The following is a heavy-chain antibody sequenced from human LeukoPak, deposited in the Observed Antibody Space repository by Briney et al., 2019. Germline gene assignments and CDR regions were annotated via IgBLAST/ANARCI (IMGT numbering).Heavy chain of an antibody. Sequence: AASVKVSFTASGYTFTSYDINWARQATGQGLGWMGWMNPNSGNTGYAQKFQGRDTMTRNTSISTAYMELCSLRSEDTAVYYCARDPIAVAGRGDDNWFDPWGQGTLVTVSS. CDR2: MNPNSGNT. J-gene: IGHJ5*02. D-gene: IGHD6-19*01. V-gene: IGHV1-8*01. CDR1: GYTFTSYD. CDR3: ARDPIAVAGRGDDNWFDP.